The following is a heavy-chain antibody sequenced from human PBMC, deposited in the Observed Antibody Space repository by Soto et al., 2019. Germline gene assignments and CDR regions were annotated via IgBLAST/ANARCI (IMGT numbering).Heavy chain of an antibody. J-gene: IGHJ4*02. CDR3: ARWGCSGSNCNLNQRSFDL. D-gene: IGHD2-15*01. CDR1: GFNFNEYG. Sequence: GGSLXLSCAASGFNFNEYGMHWVRQAPGKGLEWVAVIWYDGSNKYYADSVKGRFTFSRDNSKNTMSLQMNSLRVEDTAIYYCARWGCSGSNCNLNQRSFDLWGQGTLVTVSS. V-gene: IGHV3-33*01. CDR2: IWYDGSNK.